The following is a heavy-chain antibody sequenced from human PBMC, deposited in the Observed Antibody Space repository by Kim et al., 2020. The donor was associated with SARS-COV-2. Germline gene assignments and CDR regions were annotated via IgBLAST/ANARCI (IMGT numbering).Heavy chain of an antibody. V-gene: IGHV3-23*01. CDR1: GFTFSSYG. CDR3: AKGDGGDCGYVDH. J-gene: IGHJ1*01. D-gene: IGHD2-21*02. Sequence: GGSLRLSCAASGFTFSSYGMNWVRQAPGKGLEWVSGIRSSGGNKYDADSVKGRFTISRDNYKNTLYLQMNSLRADATAVYYCAKGDGGDCGYVDHWGQGTLVIVSS. CDR2: IRSSGGNK.